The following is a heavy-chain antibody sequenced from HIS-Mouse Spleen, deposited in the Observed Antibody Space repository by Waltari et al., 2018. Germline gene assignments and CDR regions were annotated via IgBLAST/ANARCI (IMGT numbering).Heavy chain of an antibody. D-gene: IGHD7-27*01. CDR3: ARITGDPEDYYFDY. CDR2: IDWDDDK. CDR1: GFSLSTSGMC. J-gene: IGHJ4*02. Sequence: QVTLRESGPALVKHTQTLTLTCTFSGFSLSTSGMCVSWLRQPPGKALEWLALIDWDDDKYYRTSLKTRLTISKDTSKNQVVLTMTNMDPVDTATYYCARITGDPEDYYFDYWGQGTLVTVSS. V-gene: IGHV2-70*01.